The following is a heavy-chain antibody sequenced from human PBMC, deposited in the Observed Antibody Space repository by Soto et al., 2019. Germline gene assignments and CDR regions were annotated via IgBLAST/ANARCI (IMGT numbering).Heavy chain of an antibody. J-gene: IGHJ5*02. V-gene: IGHV4-59*01. CDR1: GGSISSYY. CDR3: ARVFDYADWFDP. CDR2: IYYSGST. D-gene: IGHD4-17*01. Sequence: QVQLQESGPGLVKPSETLSLTCTVSGGSISSYYWSWIRQPPGKGLEWIGYIYYSGSTNYNPSLKSRVTISVDTSKNQFSLKLSSVTAADTAVYYCARVFDYADWFDPWGQGTLVTVSS.